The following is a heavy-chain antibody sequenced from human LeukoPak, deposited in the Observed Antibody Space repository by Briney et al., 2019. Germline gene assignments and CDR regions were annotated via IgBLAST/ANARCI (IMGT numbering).Heavy chain of an antibody. D-gene: IGHD1-26*01. CDR2: IKSDGSST. CDR1: GFTLSSYW. V-gene: IGHV3-74*01. Sequence: GGSLRLSCAASGFTLSSYWMHWVRQAPGKGLVWVSRIKSDGSSTSYADSVKGRFTISRDNAKNTLYLQMNSLRAEDTAVYYCARSKYSGSYFDYWGQGILVTVSS. CDR3: ARSKYSGSYFDY. J-gene: IGHJ4*02.